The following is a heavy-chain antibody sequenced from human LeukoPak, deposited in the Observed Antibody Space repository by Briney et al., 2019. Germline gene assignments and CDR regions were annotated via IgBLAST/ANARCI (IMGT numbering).Heavy chain of an antibody. CDR2: INHSGST. CDR3: ARRKRGYCSSTSCVNYYYYYMDV. D-gene: IGHD2-2*01. Sequence: PSETLSLTCAVYGGSFSGYYWSWIRHPPGKGLEWIGEINHSGSTNYNPTLKSRVTISVDTSKNQFFLKLSSVAGADTAVYYCARRKRGYCSSTSCVNYYYYYMDVWGKGTTVTISS. V-gene: IGHV4-34*01. J-gene: IGHJ6*03. CDR1: GGSFSGYY.